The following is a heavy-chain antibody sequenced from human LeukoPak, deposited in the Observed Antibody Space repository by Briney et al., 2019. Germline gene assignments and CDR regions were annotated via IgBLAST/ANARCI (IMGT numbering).Heavy chain of an antibody. CDR1: GFTFSSYA. V-gene: IGHV3-30-3*01. D-gene: IGHD3-22*01. Sequence: GRSLRLSCAASGFTFSSYAMHWVRQAPGKGLEWVGVISYDGSNKYYAAFVKGRFTISRDNSKSTLYLKMNSLRAEDTAVYYCASGRHSSGWTHYFDYWGQGTLVTVSS. CDR3: ASGRHSSGWTHYFDY. CDR2: ISYDGSNK. J-gene: IGHJ4*02.